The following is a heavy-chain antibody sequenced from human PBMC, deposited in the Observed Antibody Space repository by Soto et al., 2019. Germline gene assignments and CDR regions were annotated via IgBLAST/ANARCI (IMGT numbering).Heavy chain of an antibody. CDR2: IYSGGNT. CDR3: AKDRLWFGRTTEDS. CDR1: GLTVSSNY. V-gene: IGHV3-53*01. J-gene: IGHJ4*02. Sequence: GGSLRLSCVASGLTVSSNYMSWVRQAPGKGLEWVSVIYSGGNTYYADSVKGRFTISRDFSKNTLYLQMNSLRAEDTAIYYCAKDRLWFGRTTEDSWGQGVLVTVSS. D-gene: IGHD3-10*01.